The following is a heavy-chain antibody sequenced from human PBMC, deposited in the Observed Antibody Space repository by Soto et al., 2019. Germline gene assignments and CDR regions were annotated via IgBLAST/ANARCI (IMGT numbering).Heavy chain of an antibody. CDR2: IYYSGST. CDR1: GGAISSYY. J-gene: IGHJ5*01. V-gene: IGHV4-59*08. CDR3: ASAKERCDIYS. Sequence: PSETLSLTCTVSGGAISSYYWSWIRQPPGKGLEWIGYIYYSGSTNYNPSLKSRVTISVDTSKNQFSLKLSSVTAADTAVYYCASAKERCDIYSRAQRTPVPVS.